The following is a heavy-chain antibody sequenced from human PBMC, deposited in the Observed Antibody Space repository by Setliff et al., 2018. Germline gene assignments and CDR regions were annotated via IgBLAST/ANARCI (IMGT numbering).Heavy chain of an antibody. CDR3: ARGPRYSGSYYVNY. D-gene: IGHD1-26*01. V-gene: IGHV4-34*01. CDR2: INHSGSS. CDR1: GGSFSGYY. J-gene: IGHJ4*02. Sequence: KPSETLSLTCAVYGGSFSGYYWTWIRQPPGKGLEWIGEINHSGSSNYNPSLKSRVTISVDTSKNQFSLNLSSVTAADTAVYYCARGPRYSGSYYVNYWGQGTLVTSPQ.